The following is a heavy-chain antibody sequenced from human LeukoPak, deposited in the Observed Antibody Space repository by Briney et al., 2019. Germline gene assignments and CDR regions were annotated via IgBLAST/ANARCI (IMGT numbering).Heavy chain of an antibody. V-gene: IGHV1-18*01. CDR2: ISAYNGNT. J-gene: IGHJ4*02. Sequence: ASVKVSCKASGYTFTSYGISWARQAPGQGLEWMGWISAYNGNTNYAQKLQGRVTMTTDTSTSTAYMELRSLRSDDTAVYYCARANYYDSSGPPDYWGQGTLVTVSS. CDR3: ARANYYDSSGPPDY. D-gene: IGHD3-22*01. CDR1: GYTFTSYG.